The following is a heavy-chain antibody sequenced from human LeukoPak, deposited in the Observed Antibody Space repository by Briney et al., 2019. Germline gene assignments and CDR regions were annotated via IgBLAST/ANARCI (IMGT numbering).Heavy chain of an antibody. Sequence: SETLSLTCTVSGGSISSGDYYWSWIRQPPGKGLEWIGYIYYSGSTYYNPSLKSRVTISVDTSKNQFSLKLSSVTAADTAVYYCARELSSYQSTRDPYFDPWGQGTLVTVSS. J-gene: IGHJ5*02. V-gene: IGHV4-30-4*01. D-gene: IGHD2-2*01. CDR3: ARELSSYQSTRDPYFDP. CDR1: GGSISSGDYY. CDR2: IYYSGST.